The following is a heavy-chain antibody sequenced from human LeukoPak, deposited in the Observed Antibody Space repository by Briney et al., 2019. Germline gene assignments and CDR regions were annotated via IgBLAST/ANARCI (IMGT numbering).Heavy chain of an antibody. CDR1: GFSFSSYA. D-gene: IGHD6-6*01. CDR2: ISGGGVST. Sequence: PGGSLRLSCAASGFSFSSYAMNWVRQAPGKGLEWVSRISGGGVSTYYADSVKGRFTISRDNSKNTLYLQMNSLRAEDKAVYYCSKGGATPYGSSPFDYWGQGTLVTVSS. V-gene: IGHV3-23*01. J-gene: IGHJ4*02. CDR3: SKGGATPYGSSPFDY.